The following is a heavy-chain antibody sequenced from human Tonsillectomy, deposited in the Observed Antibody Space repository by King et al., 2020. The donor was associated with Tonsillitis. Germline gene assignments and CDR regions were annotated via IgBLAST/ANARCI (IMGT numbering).Heavy chain of an antibody. Sequence: QLQESGPGLVKPSQTLSLTCTVSGGSISSGTYYWSWIRQPAGKGLEWIGRIYASGSTNYNPSLKSRVTMSVDTSKNQFSLKLTSVTAADTAVYFCARGGNNSACWTGPDYWGQGALVTVSA. CDR2: IYASGST. V-gene: IGHV4-61*02. CDR1: GGSISSGTYY. J-gene: IGHJ4*02. CDR3: ARGGNNSACWTGPDY. D-gene: IGHD3/OR15-3a*01.